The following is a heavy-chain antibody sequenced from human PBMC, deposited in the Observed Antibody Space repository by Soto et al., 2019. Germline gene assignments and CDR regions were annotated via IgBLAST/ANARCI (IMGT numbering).Heavy chain of an antibody. D-gene: IGHD3-22*01. Sequence: SETLSLTCSVSGDSISNSRFYWAWIRQPPGEGLEWIGSIYHTGNAYYNPSLKSRVTIFVDTSQNQFSLKLTSVTAAGTALYYCARDYFDSSDYTTNWFDPWGQGALVT. CDR3: ARDYFDSSDYTTNWFDP. CDR1: GDSISNSRFY. CDR2: IYHTGNA. V-gene: IGHV4-39*01. J-gene: IGHJ5*02.